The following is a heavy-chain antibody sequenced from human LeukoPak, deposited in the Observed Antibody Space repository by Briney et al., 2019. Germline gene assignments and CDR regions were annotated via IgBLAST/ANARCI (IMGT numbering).Heavy chain of an antibody. CDR1: GGSISSYY. J-gene: IGHJ4*02. V-gene: IGHV4-59*08. Sequence: SETLSLTCTVSGGSISSYYWSWIRQTPGKGLEWIGYIYYSGSTNYNPSLKSRVTISVDTSKNQFSLKLSSVTAADTAVYYCARLGRYNWNYVGRWGQGTLVTVSS. D-gene: IGHD1-7*01. CDR2: IYYSGST. CDR3: ARLGRYNWNYVGR.